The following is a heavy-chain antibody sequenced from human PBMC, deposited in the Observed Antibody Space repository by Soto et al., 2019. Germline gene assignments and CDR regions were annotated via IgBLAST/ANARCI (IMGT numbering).Heavy chain of an antibody. D-gene: IGHD2-15*01. CDR2: ISGSGGST. CDR1: GFTFSSYA. CDR3: AKGGVDCSGRSCYSNYFDY. J-gene: IGHJ4*02. Sequence: GGSLRLSCAASGFTFSSYAMSWVRQAPGKGLEWVSAISGSGGSTYYADSVKGRFTISRDNSKNTLYLQMNSLRAEDTAVYYCAKGGVDCSGRSCYSNYFDYCGQGPLVTVYS. V-gene: IGHV3-23*01.